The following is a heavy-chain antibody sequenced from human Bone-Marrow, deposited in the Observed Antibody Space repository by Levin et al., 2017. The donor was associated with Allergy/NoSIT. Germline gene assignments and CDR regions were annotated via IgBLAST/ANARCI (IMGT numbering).Heavy chain of an antibody. D-gene: IGHD3-16*01. J-gene: IGHJ4*02. CDR1: GFTFSSYA. CDR2: ISYDGSKE. Sequence: LSLTCAASGFTFSSYAMNWVRQAPGKGLEWVALISYDGSKENYADAVKDRFTISRDNSKNTLSVQMNSLRADDTAIYYCARENNPRGTRSFDFWGQGTLVSVSS. CDR3: ARENNPRGTRSFDF. V-gene: IGHV3-30*07.